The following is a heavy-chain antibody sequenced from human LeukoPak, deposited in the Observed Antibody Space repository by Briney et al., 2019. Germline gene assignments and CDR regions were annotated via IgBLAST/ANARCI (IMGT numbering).Heavy chain of an antibody. CDR2: IYFSGST. V-gene: IGHV4-39*01. Sequence: SETLSLTCTVSGGSSISSRYHWGWIRQPPGKGLEWIGSIYFSGSTSYNPSLKSRVAISVDTSKKQFSLNLSSVTAADTAVYYCARHNRPNYFDDWSQGTLVTVSS. D-gene: IGHD1-14*01. CDR3: ARHNRPNYFDD. J-gene: IGHJ4*02. CDR1: GGSSISSRYH.